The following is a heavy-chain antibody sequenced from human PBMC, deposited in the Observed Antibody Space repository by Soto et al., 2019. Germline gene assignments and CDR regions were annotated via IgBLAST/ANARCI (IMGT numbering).Heavy chain of an antibody. D-gene: IGHD6-13*01. CDR2: ISGSGGST. J-gene: IGHJ4*02. Sequence: GGSLRLSCAASGLTFSSYAMSWVRQAPGKGLEWVSAISGSGGSTYYADSVKGRFTISRDNSKNTLYLQMNSLRAEDTAVYYCAKDLYSSSWTIYFDYWGKGTLVTVSS. CDR1: GLTFSSYA. V-gene: IGHV3-23*01. CDR3: AKDLYSSSWTIYFDY.